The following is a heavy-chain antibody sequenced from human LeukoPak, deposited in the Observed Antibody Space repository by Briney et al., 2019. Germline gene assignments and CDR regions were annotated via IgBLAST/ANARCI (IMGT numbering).Heavy chain of an antibody. D-gene: IGHD6-6*01. CDR3: TKERGSSGYFDY. CDR2: ISGRGGST. J-gene: IGHJ4*02. Sequence: GGTLRLSCAASGFTFSSYGMSWVRQAPGKGLEWVSGISGRGGSTYYADSVKGRFTISRDNSKNSLYLQMNSLRTEDTALYYCTKERGSSGYFDYWGQGTLVTVSS. CDR1: GFTFSSYG. V-gene: IGHV3-23*01.